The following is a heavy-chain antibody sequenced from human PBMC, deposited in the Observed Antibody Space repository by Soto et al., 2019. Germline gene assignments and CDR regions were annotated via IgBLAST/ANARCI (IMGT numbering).Heavy chain of an antibody. CDR1: GGSISSYY. J-gene: IGHJ3*02. Sequence: QVQLQESGPGLVKPSETLSLTCTVSGGSISSYYWSWIRQPPGKGLEWIGYIYYSGSTNYNPSLKSRVSISVDTSKNQFSLKLSSVTAADTAVYYCARHLKNYDILTGYPEGDAFDIWGQGTMVTVSS. CDR2: IYYSGST. D-gene: IGHD3-9*01. CDR3: ARHLKNYDILTGYPEGDAFDI. V-gene: IGHV4-59*08.